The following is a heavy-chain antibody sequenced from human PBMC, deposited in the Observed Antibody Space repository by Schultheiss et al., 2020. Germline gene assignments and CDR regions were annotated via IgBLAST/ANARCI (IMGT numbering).Heavy chain of an antibody. CDR3: ARDHYDFWSGYSYWYFDL. D-gene: IGHD3-3*01. V-gene: IGHV4-31*03. J-gene: IGHJ2*01. Sequence: SETLSLTCTVSGGSISSGLYYWSWIRQHPGKGLEWIAYIYYSGSTYYNPSLKSRVTISVDTSKNQFSLKLGSVTAADTAVYYCARDHYDFWSGYSYWYFDLWGRGTLVTVSS. CDR2: IYYSGST. CDR1: GGSISSGLYY.